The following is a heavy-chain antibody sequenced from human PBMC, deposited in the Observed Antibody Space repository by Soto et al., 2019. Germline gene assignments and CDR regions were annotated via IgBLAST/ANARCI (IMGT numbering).Heavy chain of an antibody. CDR2: ISYDGSNK. CDR3: ARDVGSSGWYLYFDY. J-gene: IGHJ4*02. CDR1: GFTFSSYA. V-gene: IGHV3-30-3*01. Sequence: GGSLRLSCAASGFTFSSYAMHWVRQAPGKGLEWVAVISYDGSNKYYADSVKGRFTISRDNSKNTLYLQMNSLRAEDTAVYYCARDVGSSGWYLYFDYWGQGTLVTVSS. D-gene: IGHD6-19*01.